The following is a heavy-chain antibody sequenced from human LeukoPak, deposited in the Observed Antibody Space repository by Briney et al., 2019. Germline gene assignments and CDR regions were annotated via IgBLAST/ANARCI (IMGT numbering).Heavy chain of an antibody. CDR2: ISSSSSYI. Sequence: GGSLRLSCAASGFTFSSYSMNWVRQAPGKGLDWVSSISSSSSYIYYADSVKGRFTISRDNAKNSLYLQMNSLRAEDTAVYYCARGKELSLYYYYYYMDVWGKGTTVTVSS. CDR1: GFTFSSYS. D-gene: IGHD1-7*01. V-gene: IGHV3-21*01. CDR3: ARGKELSLYYYYYYMDV. J-gene: IGHJ6*03.